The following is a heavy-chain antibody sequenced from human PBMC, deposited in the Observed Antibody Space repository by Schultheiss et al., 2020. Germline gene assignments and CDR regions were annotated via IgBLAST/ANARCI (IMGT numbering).Heavy chain of an antibody. V-gene: IGHV3-30*18. CDR1: GFTFSSYG. CDR3: AKSHESSGYYIEN. J-gene: IGHJ4*02. CDR2: ISYDGSNK. D-gene: IGHD3-22*01. Sequence: GGSLRLSCAASGFTFSSYGMHWVRQAPGKGLKWVAVISYDGSNKYYADSVKGRFTISRDNSKNTLYLQMNSLRVEDTAVYYCAKSHESSGYYIENWGQGTLVTVSS.